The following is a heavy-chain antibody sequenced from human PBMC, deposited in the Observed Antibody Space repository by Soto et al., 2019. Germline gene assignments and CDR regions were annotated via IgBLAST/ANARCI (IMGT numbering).Heavy chain of an antibody. CDR1: GXTFRTYA. CDR3: AKDGDGSSGDLYYFEY. Sequence: LRLSVAASGXTFRTYAMSWVRQAPGKGLEWVSAISGSPSSTYYADSVKGRFTISRDNSKKMRFLQMNSLRAENTAIYYRAKDGDGSSGDLYYFEYWGQGIPVAVSS. V-gene: IGHV3-23*01. J-gene: IGHJ4*02. CDR2: ISGSPSST. D-gene: IGHD3-22*01.